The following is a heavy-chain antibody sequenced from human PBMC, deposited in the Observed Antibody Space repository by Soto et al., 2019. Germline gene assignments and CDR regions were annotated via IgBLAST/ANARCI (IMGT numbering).Heavy chain of an antibody. CDR1: VYSFTSYW. J-gene: IGHJ6*02. CDR3: ASQSGGDTSYAWYYGMDV. Sequence: EVQLVQSGAEVKKPGESLKIYCKGSVYSFTSYWIGWVRQMPGKGLERMGIIYPGDSDTRYSPSFQGQVTISADKSISTAYLQWSSLKASDTAMYYCASQSGGDTSYAWYYGMDVWGQGTTVTVSS. V-gene: IGHV5-51*01. D-gene: IGHD2-21*02. CDR2: IYPGDSDT.